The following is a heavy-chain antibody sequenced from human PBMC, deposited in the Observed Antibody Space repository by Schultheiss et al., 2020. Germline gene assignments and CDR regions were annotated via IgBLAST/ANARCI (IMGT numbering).Heavy chain of an antibody. D-gene: IGHD1-26*01. CDR1: GFTFSSYA. V-gene: IGHV3-21*05. Sequence: GGSLRLSCAASGFTFSSYAMHWVRQAPGKGLEWVSYISGDTRYISYVDSVTGRFTISRDNAKSSLYLQLNSLRAEDTAVYYCARDGGSYHLDYWGQGALVTVYS. CDR3: ARDGGSYHLDY. J-gene: IGHJ4*02. CDR2: ISGDTRYI.